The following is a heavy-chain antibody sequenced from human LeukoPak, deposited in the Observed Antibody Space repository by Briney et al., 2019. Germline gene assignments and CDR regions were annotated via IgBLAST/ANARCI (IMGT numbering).Heavy chain of an antibody. CDR2: INHSGST. Sequence: SETLSLTCAVYGGSFSGYYWSWIRQPPGKGLEWIGEINHSGSTNYNPSLKSRVTISVDTSKNQFSLKLSSVTAADTAVYYCARRRAYYGSGSYYSPYPNYYYYYMDVWGKGTTVTISS. J-gene: IGHJ6*03. D-gene: IGHD3-10*01. V-gene: IGHV4-34*01. CDR3: ARRRAYYGSGSYYSPYPNYYYYYMDV. CDR1: GGSFSGYY.